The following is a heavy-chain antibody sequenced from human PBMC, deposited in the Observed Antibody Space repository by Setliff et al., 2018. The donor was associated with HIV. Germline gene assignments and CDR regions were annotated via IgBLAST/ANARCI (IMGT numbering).Heavy chain of an antibody. V-gene: IGHV3-23*01. CDR2: ISAGGGST. CDR3: AKDQAVVTPRYDAFDI. Sequence: GGSLRLSCAASGFTFSTYAMSWVRQAPGKGLAWVSAISAGGGSTYYAYSVKGRFTISRANSKNTLYLQMNSLRAEDTAVYYCAKDQAVVTPRYDAFDIWGQGTMVTVSS. D-gene: IGHD2-15*01. J-gene: IGHJ3*02. CDR1: GFTFSTYA.